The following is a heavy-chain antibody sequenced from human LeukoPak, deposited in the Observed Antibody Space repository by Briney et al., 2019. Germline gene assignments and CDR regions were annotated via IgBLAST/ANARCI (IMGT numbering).Heavy chain of an antibody. CDR2: IYTSGST. Sequence: SETLSLTCTVSGGSISSGSYYWSWIRQPAGKGLEWIGRIYTSGSTNYNPSPKSRVTISVDTSKNQFSLKLSSVTAADTAVYYCARGSLIVGATDYFDYWGQGTLVTVSS. J-gene: IGHJ4*02. V-gene: IGHV4-61*02. D-gene: IGHD1-26*01. CDR1: GGSISSGSYY. CDR3: ARGSLIVGATDYFDY.